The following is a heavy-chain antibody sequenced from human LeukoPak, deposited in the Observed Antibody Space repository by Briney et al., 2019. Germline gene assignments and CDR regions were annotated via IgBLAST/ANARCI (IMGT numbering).Heavy chain of an antibody. Sequence: SETLSLTCTVSGGSISSSSYYWGWIRQPPGRGLEWIGYIYYSGSTNYNPSLKSRVTISVDTSKNQFSLKLSSVTAADTAVYYCARGDYYGSGSLYYYYYMDVWGKGTTVTISS. D-gene: IGHD3-10*01. V-gene: IGHV4-61*05. CDR2: IYYSGST. CDR1: GGSISSSSYY. J-gene: IGHJ6*03. CDR3: ARGDYYGSGSLYYYYYMDV.